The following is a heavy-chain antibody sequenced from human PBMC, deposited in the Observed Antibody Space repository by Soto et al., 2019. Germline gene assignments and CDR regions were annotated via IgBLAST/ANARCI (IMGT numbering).Heavy chain of an antibody. CDR2: FDPEDGET. J-gene: IGHJ4*02. Sequence: ASVKVSCKVSGYTLTELSMHWVRQAPGKGLEWMGGFDPEDGETIYAQKVQGRVTMTEDTSTDTAYMELSSLRSEDTAVYYCATPYGATRKGGFDHWGQGTLVTVSA. CDR1: GYTLTELS. V-gene: IGHV1-24*01. CDR3: ATPYGATRKGGFDH. D-gene: IGHD4-17*01.